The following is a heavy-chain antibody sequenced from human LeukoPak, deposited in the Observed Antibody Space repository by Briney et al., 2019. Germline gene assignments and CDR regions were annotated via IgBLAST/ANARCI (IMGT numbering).Heavy chain of an antibody. Sequence: RASVKVSCKASGYTFTSYAMHWVRQAPGQRLEWMGWINAGNGNTKYSQKFQGRVTITRDTSASTAYMELSSLRSEDTAVYYCARGGSYHRYFDYWGQGTLVTVSS. CDR1: GYTFTSYA. V-gene: IGHV1-3*01. CDR3: ARGGSYHRYFDY. D-gene: IGHD1-26*01. J-gene: IGHJ4*02. CDR2: INAGNGNT.